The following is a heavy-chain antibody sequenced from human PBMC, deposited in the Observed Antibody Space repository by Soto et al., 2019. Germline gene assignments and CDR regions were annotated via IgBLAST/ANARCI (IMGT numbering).Heavy chain of an antibody. V-gene: IGHV3-30*18. CDR3: AKLESPARIIAAAGTEYDAFDI. J-gene: IGHJ3*02. CDR1: GFTFNNYG. Sequence: PGGSLRLSCAASGFTFNNYGMHWVRQAPGKGLEWVAVISYDGSNKYYADSVKGRFTISRDNSKNTLYLQMNSLRAEDTAVYYCAKLESPARIIAAAGTEYDAFDIWGQGTMVTVSS. CDR2: ISYDGSNK. D-gene: IGHD6-13*01.